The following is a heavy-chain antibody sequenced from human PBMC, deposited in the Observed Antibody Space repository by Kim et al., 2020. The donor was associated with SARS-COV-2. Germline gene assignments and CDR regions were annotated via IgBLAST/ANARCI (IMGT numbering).Heavy chain of an antibody. J-gene: IGHJ4*02. Sequence: SETLSLTCTVSGGSISSSSYYWGWIRQPPGKGLEWIGSIYYSGSTYYNPSLKSRVTISVDTSKNQFSLKLSSVTAADTAVYYCASHWKWFGDLYYFDYWGQGTLVTVSS. CDR2: IYYSGST. CDR3: ASHWKWFGDLYYFDY. V-gene: IGHV4-39*01. D-gene: IGHD3-10*01. CDR1: GGSISSSSYY.